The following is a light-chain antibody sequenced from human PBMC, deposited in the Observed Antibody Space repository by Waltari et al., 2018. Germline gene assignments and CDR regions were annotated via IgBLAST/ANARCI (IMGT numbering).Light chain of an antibody. J-gene: IGKJ2*01. CDR3: QQYNRYPYT. CDR1: QSLLDSSNNKNY. Sequence: DIVMTQSPDSLAVSLGERATIHCKSSQSLLDSSNNKNYLRWYHQKPGQPPKLLIYWASTRESGVPDRFSGSGAGTDFTLTISSLQAEDVAVYYCQQYNRYPYTFGQGTKLEIK. V-gene: IGKV4-1*01. CDR2: WAS.